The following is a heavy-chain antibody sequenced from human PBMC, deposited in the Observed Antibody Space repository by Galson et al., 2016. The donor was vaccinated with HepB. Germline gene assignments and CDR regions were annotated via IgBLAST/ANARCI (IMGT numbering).Heavy chain of an antibody. CDR2: ISGSGGSR. CDR1: GFTFRRYA. D-gene: IGHD7-27*01. Sequence: SLRLSCAASGFTFRRYAMNWVRQAPGKGLEWVSHISGSGGSRYYADSVKGRFTISRDSSKNTLYLQMNSLRVEDTAVYYCAKDGFTGDGFSEFDYWGQGTLVTVSS. J-gene: IGHJ4*02. V-gene: IGHV3-23*01. CDR3: AKDGFTGDGFSEFDY.